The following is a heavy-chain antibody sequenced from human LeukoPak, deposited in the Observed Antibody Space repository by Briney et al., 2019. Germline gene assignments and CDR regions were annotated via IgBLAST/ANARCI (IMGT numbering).Heavy chain of an antibody. J-gene: IGHJ4*02. Sequence: GGSLRLSCAACGLTDSRHFMTWARRAPGKWLEWGSFIYIDGDTYDADSVKGRFTISRDASKNMLYLQMNSLTPEDTAVYYCARLPFYWGQGTLVTVS. V-gene: IGHV3-66*02. CDR3: ARLPFY. CDR2: IYIDGDT. CDR1: GLTDSRHF.